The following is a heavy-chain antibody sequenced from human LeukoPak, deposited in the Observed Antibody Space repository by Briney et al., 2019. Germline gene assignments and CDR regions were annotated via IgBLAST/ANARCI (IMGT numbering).Heavy chain of an antibody. V-gene: IGHV4-4*07. Sequence: SETLSLTCTVPGGSISSYYWSWVRQPAGKGLEWIGRIYASGNTNYNPSLKSRVTISVDTSKNQFSLKLSSVTAADTAVYYCASGYDYVNFDYWGQGTLVTVSS. CDR3: ASGYDYVNFDY. D-gene: IGHD5-12*01. CDR1: GGSISSYY. J-gene: IGHJ4*02. CDR2: IYASGNT.